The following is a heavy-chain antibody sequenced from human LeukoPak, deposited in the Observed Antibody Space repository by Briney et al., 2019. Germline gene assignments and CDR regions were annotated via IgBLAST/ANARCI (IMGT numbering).Heavy chain of an antibody. CDR3: ARGGRITMVRGVITFDY. CDR2: INHSGST. V-gene: IGHV4-34*01. Sequence: SETLSLTCAVYGGSFSGYHWSWIRQPPGKGLEWIGEINHSGSTNYNPSLKSRVTISVDTSKNQFSLKLSSVTAADTAVYYCARGGRITMVRGVITFDYWGQGTLVTVSS. D-gene: IGHD3-10*01. J-gene: IGHJ4*02. CDR1: GGSFSGYH.